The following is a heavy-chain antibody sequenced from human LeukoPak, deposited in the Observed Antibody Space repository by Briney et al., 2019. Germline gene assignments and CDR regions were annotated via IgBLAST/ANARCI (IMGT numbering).Heavy chain of an antibody. D-gene: IGHD3-22*01. J-gene: IGHJ4*02. V-gene: IGHV4-4*07. CDR3: ASEYYDFSGLDY. CDR1: GXSISSYY. Sequence: SETLSLTWTVSGXSISSYYGSWIRQPAGKGLEWIGRIYISGSTNYNPSLKSRVTMSVDTSKNQFSLQLTSVTAADTAVYYCASEYYDFSGLDYWGQGTLVSVSS. CDR2: IYISGST.